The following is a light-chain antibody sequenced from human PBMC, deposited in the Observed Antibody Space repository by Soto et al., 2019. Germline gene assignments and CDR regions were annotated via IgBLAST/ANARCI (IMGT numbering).Light chain of an antibody. CDR3: QQNYSTPLT. CDR1: QSVSSY. Sequence: DIQMTQSPSSLSASVGDRVTITCRASQSVSSYLNWYQQKPGNAPTLLIYAASSRQSGVPARFSGSGSGTDFTLTISSLQPEDFATYYCQQNYSTPLTFGQGTKVEIK. V-gene: IGKV1-39*01. J-gene: IGKJ1*01. CDR2: AAS.